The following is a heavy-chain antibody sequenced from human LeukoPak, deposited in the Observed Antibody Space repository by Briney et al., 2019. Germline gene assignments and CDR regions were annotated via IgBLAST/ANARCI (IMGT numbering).Heavy chain of an antibody. D-gene: IGHD6-19*01. CDR2: IGSSGRTI. CDR3: ARDGKAVAVAFDI. J-gene: IGHJ3*02. CDR1: GFTFSSYW. Sequence: GGSLRLSCAASGFTFSSYWMSWIRQAPGKGLEWVSYIGSSGRTIYYADSVKGRFTISRDDAKNSLYLQMNSLRAEDTAVYYCARDGKAVAVAFDIWGQGTMVTVSS. V-gene: IGHV3-11*04.